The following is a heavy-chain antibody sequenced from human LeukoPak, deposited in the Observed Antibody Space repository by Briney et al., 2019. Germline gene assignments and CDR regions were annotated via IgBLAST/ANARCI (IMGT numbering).Heavy chain of an antibody. CDR2: IIPIFGTA. CDR1: GGTFSSYA. J-gene: IGHJ4*02. D-gene: IGHD3-10*01. Sequence: SVKVSCKASGGTFSSYAISWVRQAPGQGLEWMGRIIPIFGTANHAQKFQGRATITTDESTSTAYMELSSLRSEDTAVYYCARDHSYGSGSYWGQGTLVTVSS. V-gene: IGHV1-69*05. CDR3: ARDHSYGSGSY.